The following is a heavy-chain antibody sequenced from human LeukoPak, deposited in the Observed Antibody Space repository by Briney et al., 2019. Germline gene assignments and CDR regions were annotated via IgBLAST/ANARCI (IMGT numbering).Heavy chain of an antibody. J-gene: IGHJ4*02. CDR1: GFTFSSYA. V-gene: IGHV3-66*01. D-gene: IGHD3-3*01. CDR2: IYSGGST. CDR3: ARADFWSGFDY. Sequence: GGSLRLSCAASGFTFSSYAMSWVRQAPGKGLEWVSVIYSGGSTYYADSVEGRFTISRDNSKNTLYLQMNSLRAEDTAVYYCARADFWSGFDYWGQGTLVTVSS.